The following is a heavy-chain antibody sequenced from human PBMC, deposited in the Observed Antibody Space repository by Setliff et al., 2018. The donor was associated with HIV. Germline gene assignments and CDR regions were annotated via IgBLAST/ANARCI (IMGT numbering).Heavy chain of an antibody. D-gene: IGHD3-10*01. CDR1: GSSISTNEW. J-gene: IGHJ5*02. Sequence: SETLSLTCAVSGSSISTNEWWGWIRQPPGKGLEWIGEINHRGITNYNPPLQSRVTISVDTSKNQFSLKLSSVTAADTAVYYCARVVAYVAGSYYNPMGDWFDPWGQGTLVTVSS. CDR2: INHRGIT. CDR3: ARVVAYVAGSYYNPMGDWFDP. V-gene: IGHV4-4*02.